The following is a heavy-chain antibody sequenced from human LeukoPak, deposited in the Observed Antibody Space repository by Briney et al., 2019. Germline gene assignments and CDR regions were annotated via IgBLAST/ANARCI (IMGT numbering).Heavy chain of an antibody. J-gene: IGHJ6*03. Sequence: PGGSLRLSCAASGFTFSSYSMNWVRQAPGKGLEWVSSISSSSSSIYYADSVKGRFTISRDNAKNSLYLQMNSLRDEDTAVYYCARVFPLSGYWYYMDVWGKGTTVTVSS. CDR3: ARVFPLSGYWYYMDV. D-gene: IGHD3-22*01. CDR2: ISSSSSSI. CDR1: GFTFSSYS. V-gene: IGHV3-48*02.